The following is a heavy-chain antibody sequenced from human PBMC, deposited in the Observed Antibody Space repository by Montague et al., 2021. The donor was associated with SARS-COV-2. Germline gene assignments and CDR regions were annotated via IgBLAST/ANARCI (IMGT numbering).Heavy chain of an antibody. Sequence: SETLSLTCTVSGYSISSGYYWGWIRQPPGKGLEWIGSIYHSGSTYYNPSLKSRVTISVDTSKNQFSLKLSSVTAADTAVYYCARDVRHYDFWSGRAQTSPDYWGQGTLVTASS. D-gene: IGHD3-3*01. CDR1: GYSISSGYY. CDR3: ARDVRHYDFWSGRAQTSPDY. V-gene: IGHV4-38-2*02. J-gene: IGHJ4*02. CDR2: IYHSGST.